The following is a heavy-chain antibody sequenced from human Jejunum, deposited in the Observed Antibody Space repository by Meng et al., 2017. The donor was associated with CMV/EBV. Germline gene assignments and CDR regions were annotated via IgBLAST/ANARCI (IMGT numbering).Heavy chain of an antibody. CDR1: GFTFSSYT. CDR2: ISPGSNYI. D-gene: IGHD3-22*01. V-gene: IGHV3-21*01. J-gene: IGHJ1*01. Sequence: EVQLVESGGXLVQPGGPLRLSCVASGFTFSSYTMNWVRQAPGKGLEWVSSISPGSNYIYYTDSVRGRFTISRDNAKNSLYLQMNSLRAEDTAVYYCARGYYYDTSGYYVEYFQHWGQGTLVTVSS. CDR3: ARGYYYDTSGYYVEYFQH.